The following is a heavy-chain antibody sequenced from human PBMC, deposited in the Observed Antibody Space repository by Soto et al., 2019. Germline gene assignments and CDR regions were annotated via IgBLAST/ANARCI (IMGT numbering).Heavy chain of an antibody. CDR2: ISGSGGST. CDR1: GFTFSRYA. CDR3: ARDFQRSMSVMKSALLNMADGFAVDI. D-gene: IGHD3-10*01. J-gene: IGHJ3*02. V-gene: IGHV3-23*01. Sequence: PGGSLRLSCAASGFTFSRYAMSWVRQAPGKGLEWVSAISGSGGSTYYADSVKGRFTISRDNSKNTLYLQMNSLRAEDTAVYYCARDFQRSMSVMKSALLNMADGFAVDIWGQGTMVTVSS.